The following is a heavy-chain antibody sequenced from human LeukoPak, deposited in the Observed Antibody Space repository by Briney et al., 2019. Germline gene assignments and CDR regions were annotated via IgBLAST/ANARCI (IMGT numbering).Heavy chain of an antibody. CDR2: VDPEDGET. CDR1: GYTFTDYY. V-gene: IGHV1-69-2*01. J-gene: IGHJ5*02. D-gene: IGHD3-16*01. CDR3: ARGSGELAYNWFDP. Sequence: ASVKISCKVSGYTFTDYYMHWVQQAPGKGLEWMGLVDPEDGETIYAEKFQGRVTITADKSTSTAYMELSSLRSEDTAVYYCARGSGELAYNWFDPWGQGTLVTVSS.